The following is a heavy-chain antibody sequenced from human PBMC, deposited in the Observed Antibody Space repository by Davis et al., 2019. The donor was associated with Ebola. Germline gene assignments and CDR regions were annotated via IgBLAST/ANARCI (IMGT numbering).Heavy chain of an antibody. CDR2: LSDSGGTP. V-gene: IGHV3-23*01. CDR3: AKARGYSYGYYFDY. Sequence: GESLKISCAASGFTFSSYAMTWVRQAPGKGLEWVSALSDSGGTPYYADSVKGRFTISRDNSKNTLYLQMNSLRAEDTAVYYCAKARGYSYGYYFDYWGQGTLVTVSS. J-gene: IGHJ4*02. D-gene: IGHD5-18*01. CDR1: GFTFSSYA.